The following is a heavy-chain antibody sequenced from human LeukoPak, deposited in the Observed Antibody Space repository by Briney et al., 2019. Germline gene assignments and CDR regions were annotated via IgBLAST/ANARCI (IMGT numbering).Heavy chain of an antibody. CDR2: ISGSGGST. V-gene: IGHV3-23*01. D-gene: IGHD6-19*01. CDR1: GFTFSSYA. J-gene: IGHJ4*02. CDR3: AKVKSSGWYYFDY. Sequence: QPGGSLRLSCAASGFTFSSYAMSWVRQAPGKGLEWVSAISGSGGSTYYADSVKGRFTISRDSSKNTLYLQMNSLRAEDTAVYYCAKVKSSGWYYFDYWGQGTLVTVSS.